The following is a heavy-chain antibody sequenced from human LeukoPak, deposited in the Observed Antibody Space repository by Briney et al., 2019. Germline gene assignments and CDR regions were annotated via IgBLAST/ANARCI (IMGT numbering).Heavy chain of an antibody. CDR2: INSDGSST. J-gene: IGHJ6*02. V-gene: IGHV3-74*01. CDR3: ARDLSYGLDV. Sequence: GGSLRLSCAASGFTFSNYAMNWVRQAPGKGLVWVSRINSDGSSTTYADSVKGRFTISRDNAKNTLYQQMNSLRAEDTAVYYCARDLSYGLDVWGQGTTVTVSS. CDR1: GFTFSNYA.